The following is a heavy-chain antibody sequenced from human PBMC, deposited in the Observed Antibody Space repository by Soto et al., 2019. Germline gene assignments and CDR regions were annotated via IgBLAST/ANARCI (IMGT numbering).Heavy chain of an antibody. D-gene: IGHD6-19*01. CDR2: INHSGST. V-gene: IGHV4-34*01. CDR1: GGSFSGYY. J-gene: IGHJ4*02. Sequence: QVQLQQWGAGLLKPSETLSLTCAVYGGSFSGYYWSWIRQPPGKGLEWIGEINHSGSTNYNPSLKRRVTISVDTSKNQFSLKLSSVTAADTAVYYCARGVGVAVAGTSWGYYFDYWGQGTLVTVSS. CDR3: ARGVGVAVAGTSWGYYFDY.